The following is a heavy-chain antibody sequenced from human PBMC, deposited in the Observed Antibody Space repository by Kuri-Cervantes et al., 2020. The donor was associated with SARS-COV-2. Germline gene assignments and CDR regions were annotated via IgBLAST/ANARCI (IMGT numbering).Heavy chain of an antibody. V-gene: IGHV4-39*07. D-gene: IGHD6-19*01. CDR2: IYHSGST. CDR1: GGSLSSGDYY. Sequence: SETLSLTCTVSGGSLSSGDYYWTWVRQPPGKGLEWIGSIYHSGSTYYNPSLKSRVTMSVDTSKNQFSLKLSSVTAADTAVYYCARRRGRIAVDFDYWGQGTLVTVSS. CDR3: ARRRGRIAVDFDY. J-gene: IGHJ4*02.